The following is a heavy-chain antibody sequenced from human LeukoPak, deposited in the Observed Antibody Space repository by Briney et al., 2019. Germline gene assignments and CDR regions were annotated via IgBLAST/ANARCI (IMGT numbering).Heavy chain of an antibody. CDR1: GFTFSSYA. CDR2: ISDGGDIT. Sequence: GGSLRLSCAASGFTFSSYAMSWVRQAPGKGLEWVSGISDGGDITYYADSVKGRFTISRDNSKNTLYVQMTSLRVQDTAVYYCAKDRRGGSYYAATLDIWGQGTMVTVSS. CDR3: AKDRRGGSYYAATLDI. J-gene: IGHJ3*02. V-gene: IGHV3-23*01. D-gene: IGHD1-26*01.